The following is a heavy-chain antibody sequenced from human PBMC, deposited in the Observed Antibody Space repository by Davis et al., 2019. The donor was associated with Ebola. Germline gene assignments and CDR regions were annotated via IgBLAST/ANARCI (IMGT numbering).Heavy chain of an antibody. Sequence: ASVKVSCKASGYTFTSYAMNWVRQAPGQGLEWMGWINTNTGNPTYAQGFTGRFVFSLDTSVSTAYLQICSLKAEDTAVYYCASTYNWNLGYYGMDVWGQGTTVTVSS. CDR1: GYTFTSYA. CDR2: INTNTGNP. D-gene: IGHD1-1*01. CDR3: ASTYNWNLGYYGMDV. V-gene: IGHV7-4-1*01. J-gene: IGHJ6*02.